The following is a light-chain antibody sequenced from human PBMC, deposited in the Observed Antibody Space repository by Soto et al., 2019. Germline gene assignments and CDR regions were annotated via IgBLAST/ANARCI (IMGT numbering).Light chain of an antibody. Sequence: EIVLTQSPATLSLSPGERATLSCRASQSVSSSYLAWYQQKPGQAPRLLIYGASSRATGIPDRFSGSGSGTEFTLTISRLEPEDFAVYYCQQYGSSPWMFGQGTKVDIK. CDR3: QQYGSSPWM. CDR1: QSVSSSY. V-gene: IGKV3-20*01. CDR2: GAS. J-gene: IGKJ1*01.